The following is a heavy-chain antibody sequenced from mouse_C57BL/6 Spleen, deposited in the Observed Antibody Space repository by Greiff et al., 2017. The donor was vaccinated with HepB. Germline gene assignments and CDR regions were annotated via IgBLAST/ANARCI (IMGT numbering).Heavy chain of an antibody. CDR3: ARAGALTTVVATDFDV. J-gene: IGHJ1*03. D-gene: IGHD1-1*01. CDR2: INPSSGYT. Sequence: QVQLQQSGAELARPGASVKMSCKASGYTFTSYSMHWVKQRPGQGLEWIGYINPSSGYTKYNQKFKDKATLTTDKSSSTAYMQMSSLTSEDTAVYYCARAGALTTVVATDFDVWGTGTTVTVST. V-gene: IGHV1-4*01. CDR1: GYTFTSYS.